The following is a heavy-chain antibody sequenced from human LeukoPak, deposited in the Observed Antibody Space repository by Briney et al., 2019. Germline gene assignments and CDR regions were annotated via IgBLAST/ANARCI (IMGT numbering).Heavy chain of an antibody. CDR3: ARGGRFSGYSYAY. D-gene: IGHD3-22*01. Sequence: PSETLSLTCAVYGGSFSGYYRSWIRQPPGKGLEWIGEINHSGSTNYNPSLKSRVTISVDTSKNQFSLKLSSVTAADTAVYYCARGGRFSGYSYAYWGQGTLVTVSS. J-gene: IGHJ4*02. CDR1: GGSFSGYY. V-gene: IGHV4-34*01. CDR2: INHSGST.